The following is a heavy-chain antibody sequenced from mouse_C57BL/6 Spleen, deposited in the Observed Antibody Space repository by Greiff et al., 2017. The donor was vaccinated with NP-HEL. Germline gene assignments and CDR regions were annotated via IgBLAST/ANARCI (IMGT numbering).Heavy chain of an antibody. V-gene: IGHV2-2*01. CDR3: ARTEVTGAMDY. J-gene: IGHJ4*01. CDR2: IWSGGSS. D-gene: IGHD2-2*01. Sequence: QVQLQQSGPGLVQPSQSLSITCTVSGFPFPSYGVHWVRQSPGTGLEWLGVIWSGGSSDYIAAFISRLSISKDNSKSQVFYKMISRQADDTAIYYCARTEVTGAMDYWGQGTSVTVSS. CDR1: GFPFPSYG.